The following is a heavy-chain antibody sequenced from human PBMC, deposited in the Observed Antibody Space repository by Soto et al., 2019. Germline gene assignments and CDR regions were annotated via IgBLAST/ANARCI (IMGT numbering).Heavy chain of an antibody. CDR2: IYYSGST. Sequence: QLQLQESGPGLVKPSETLSLTCTVSGGSISSSSYYWGWIRQPPGKGLEWIGSIYYSGSTYYNPSLKSRVTISVDTSKNQFSLKLSSVTAADTAVYYCARPEYYYDSSPGYFQHWGQGTLVTVSS. CDR3: ARPEYYYDSSPGYFQH. D-gene: IGHD3-22*01. J-gene: IGHJ1*01. CDR1: GGSISSSSYY. V-gene: IGHV4-39*01.